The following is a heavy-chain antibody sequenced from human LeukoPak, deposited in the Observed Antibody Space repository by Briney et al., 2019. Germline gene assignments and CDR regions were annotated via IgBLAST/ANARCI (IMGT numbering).Heavy chain of an antibody. J-gene: IGHJ5*02. Sequence: GESLKTSCKDSGYSFTSYWIGWVRQMPGKGLEWMGIIYPDDSNTKYSPSFQGQVTIPADKSISTAYLQWSSLKASDTAMYYCARAAAGTFWFDPWGQGTLVTVSS. V-gene: IGHV5-51*01. CDR1: GYSFTSYW. CDR2: IYPDDSNT. CDR3: ARAAAGTFWFDP. D-gene: IGHD6-13*01.